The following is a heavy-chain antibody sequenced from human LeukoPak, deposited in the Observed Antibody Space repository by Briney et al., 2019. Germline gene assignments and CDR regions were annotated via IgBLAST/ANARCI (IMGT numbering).Heavy chain of an antibody. CDR1: GASLNTYS. D-gene: IGHD3/OR15-3a*01. J-gene: IGHJ6*03. V-gene: IGHV4-59*01. CDR3: ARGLDRGNYYYMDV. CDR2: ASDSGTT. Sequence: SETLSLTCTVSGASLNTYSWTWVRQPPGKGLEYIGYASDSGTTNYNPSLKSRVTVSVDRSKSQFSLRVTSESAADTAVYYCARGLDRGNYYYMDVWGKGTTVIVSS.